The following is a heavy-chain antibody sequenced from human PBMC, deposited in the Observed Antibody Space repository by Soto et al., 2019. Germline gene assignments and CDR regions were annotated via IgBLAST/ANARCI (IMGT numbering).Heavy chain of an antibody. CDR1: GGSVSSGSCY. V-gene: IGHV4-61*01. Sequence: PSETLSLTCTVSGGSVSSGSCYWSWIRQPPGKGLEWIGYIYYSGSTNYNPSLKSRVTISVDTSKNQFSLKLSSVTAADTAVYYCARALGYCSSTSCYTEAFDIWGQGTMVTVSS. CDR3: ARALGYCSSTSCYTEAFDI. J-gene: IGHJ3*02. CDR2: IYYSGST. D-gene: IGHD2-2*02.